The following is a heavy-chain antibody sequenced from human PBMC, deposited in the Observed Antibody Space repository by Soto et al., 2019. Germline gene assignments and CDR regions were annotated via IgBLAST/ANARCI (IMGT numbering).Heavy chain of an antibody. J-gene: IGHJ6*02. CDR2: ISSSSSYI. CDR3: ARAKGEVGGILWFGEFTSESKNYYYGMDV. D-gene: IGHD3-10*01. CDR1: GFTFSSYS. V-gene: IGHV3-21*01. Sequence: XGSLRLSFSASGFTFSSYSMNWVRQAPGKGLDWVSSISSSSSYIYYADSVKGRFTISRDNAKNSLYLQMNSLRAEDTAVYYCARAKGEVGGILWFGEFTSESKNYYYGMDVWGQGTTVTVSS.